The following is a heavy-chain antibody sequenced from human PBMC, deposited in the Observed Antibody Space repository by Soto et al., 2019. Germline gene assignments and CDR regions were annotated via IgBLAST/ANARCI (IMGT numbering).Heavy chain of an antibody. CDR1: GYTFSTYD. V-gene: IGHV1-8*01. Sequence: GASVKVSCKASGYTFSTYDINWVRRATGQGLEWMGWMNPNSGNTGSAQKFQGRVTMTRDTSISTVYMELSSLKSEDTAVYYCSRGRVSGYSAYYFDSWGQGTLVTVS. J-gene: IGHJ4*02. D-gene: IGHD5-12*01. CDR3: SRGRVSGYSAYYFDS. CDR2: MNPNSGNT.